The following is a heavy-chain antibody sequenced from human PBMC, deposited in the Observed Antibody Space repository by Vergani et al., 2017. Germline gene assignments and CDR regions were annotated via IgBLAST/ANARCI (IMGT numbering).Heavy chain of an antibody. CDR1: GGSISSGDYY. D-gene: IGHD3-22*01. J-gene: IGHJ4*02. CDR3: ARVDYYDSSGSQGYYFDY. V-gene: IGHV4-30-4*01. Sequence: QVQLQESGPGLVKPSQTLSLTCTVSGGSISSGDYYWSWIRQPPGKGLEWIGYIYYSGSTYYNPSLKSRVTISVDTSKNQFSLKLSSVTAADTAVYYCARVDYYDSSGSQGYYFDYWGQGTLVTVSS. CDR2: IYYSGST.